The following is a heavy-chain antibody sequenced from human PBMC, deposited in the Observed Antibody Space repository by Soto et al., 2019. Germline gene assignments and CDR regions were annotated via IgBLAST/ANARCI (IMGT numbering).Heavy chain of an antibody. CDR2: IHYSGST. D-gene: IGHD1-26*01. V-gene: IGHV4-61*01. CDR1: GGSVSSTSYY. CDR3: VRAWEHLYFDY. Sequence: QVQLQESGPGLVKPSETLSLTCTVSGGSVSSTSYYWSWIRQPPGKGLEWIGYIHYSGSTNYNPSLKRRVTISVDTSENQFSLKLSSVTAADTAVFYCVRAWEHLYFDYWGQGTLVTVSS. J-gene: IGHJ4*02.